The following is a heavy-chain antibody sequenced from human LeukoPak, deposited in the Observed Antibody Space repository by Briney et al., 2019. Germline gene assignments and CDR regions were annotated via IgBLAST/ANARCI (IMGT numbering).Heavy chain of an antibody. CDR3: ASLIGYSHDY. D-gene: IGHD5-18*01. J-gene: IGHJ4*02. CDR1: GGSFSGYY. CDR2: INHSGST. V-gene: IGHV4-34*01. Sequence: PSETLSLTCAVYGGSFSGYYWSWIRQPPGKGLEWIGEINHSGSTNYNPSLKSRVTISVDTSENQFSLKLSSVTAADTAVYYCASLIGYSHDYWGQGTLVTVSS.